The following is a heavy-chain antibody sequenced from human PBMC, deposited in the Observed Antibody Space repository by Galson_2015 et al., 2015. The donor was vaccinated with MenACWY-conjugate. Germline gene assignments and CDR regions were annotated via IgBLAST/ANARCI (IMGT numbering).Heavy chain of an antibody. CDR1: GFTFSSYA. CDR3: AKVHICTGEAPGPHAFDI. J-gene: IGHJ3*02. Sequence: SLRLSCAASGFTFSSYAMSWVRQAPGKGLEWVSAISGSGGSTYYADSVKGRFTISRDNSKNTLYLQMNILRAEDTAVDYCAKVHICTGEAPGPHAFDIWGQGTMAPASS. D-gene: IGHD2-21*01. V-gene: IGHV3-23*01. CDR2: ISGSGGST.